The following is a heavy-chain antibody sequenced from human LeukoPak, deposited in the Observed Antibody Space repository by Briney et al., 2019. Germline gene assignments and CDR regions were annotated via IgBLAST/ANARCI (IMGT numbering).Heavy chain of an antibody. J-gene: IGHJ4*02. CDR2: INHSGST. D-gene: IGHD5-12*01. Sequence: PSETLSLTCAVYGGSFSGYYWSWLRQPPGKGLDWVGEINHSGSTNYNPSLKSRVTISVDTSKNQFSLKLSSVTAADTAVYYCARVISLVATITPGYYFDYWGQGTLVTVSS. V-gene: IGHV4-34*01. CDR3: ARVISLVATITPGYYFDY. CDR1: GGSFSGYY.